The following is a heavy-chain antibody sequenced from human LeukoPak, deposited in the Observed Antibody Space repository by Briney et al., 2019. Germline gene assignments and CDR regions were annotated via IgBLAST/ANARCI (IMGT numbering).Heavy chain of an antibody. CDR1: GFTVSSNY. CDR2: IYSGGRT. V-gene: IGHV3-53*01. J-gene: IGHJ3*02. D-gene: IGHD5-18*01. Sequence: GGSLRLSCAASGFTVSSNYMTWVRQAPGKGLEWVSVIYSGGRTYYADSVKGRFTISRDNSKNTLYLQMNSLRAEDTAVYYCASRRYGYFSDIWGRGTMVTVSS. CDR3: ASRRYGYFSDI.